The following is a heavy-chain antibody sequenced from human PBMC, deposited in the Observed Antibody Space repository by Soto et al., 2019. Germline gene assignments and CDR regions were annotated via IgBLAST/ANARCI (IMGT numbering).Heavy chain of an antibody. V-gene: IGHV4-34*09. CDR2: INHSGST. CDR3: ARLDIVATGYGMDV. CDR1: GGSFSGYY. Sequence: PSETLSLTCAVYGGSFSGYYWSWIRQPPGKGLEWIGEINHSGSTNYNPSLKSRVTISVDTSKNQFSLKLSSVTAADTAVYYCARLDIVATGYGMDVWGQGTTVTVSS. J-gene: IGHJ6*02. D-gene: IGHD5-12*01.